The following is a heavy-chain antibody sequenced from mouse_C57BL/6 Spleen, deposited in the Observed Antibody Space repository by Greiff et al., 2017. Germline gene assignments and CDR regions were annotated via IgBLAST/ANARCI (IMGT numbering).Heavy chain of an antibody. V-gene: IGHV1-53*01. J-gene: IGHJ1*03. CDR3: ARGGGNYAYFDV. CDR1: GYTFTSYW. CDR2: INPSNGGT. Sequence: QVQLQQSGTELVKPGASVKLSCKASGYTFTSYWMHWVKQRPGQGLEWIGNINPSNGGTNYNEKFKSKATLTVDKSSSTADMQLSSLTSEDSAVYYCARGGGNYAYFDVWGTGTTVTVSS. D-gene: IGHD2-1*01.